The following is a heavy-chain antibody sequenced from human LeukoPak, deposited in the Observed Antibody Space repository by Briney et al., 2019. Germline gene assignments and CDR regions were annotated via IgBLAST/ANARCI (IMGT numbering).Heavy chain of an antibody. CDR2: ITGSGGRT. V-gene: IGHV3-23*01. Sequence: GASLRLSCAASGFTFSSYAMNWVRQAPGKGLEWVSGITGSGGRTYYAGSVKGRFTISRDNSKNTVFLQMNSLRAEDTAIYYCANGDCSSTSCYQSPLGNWGQGTLVTVSS. D-gene: IGHD2-2*01. CDR3: ANGDCSSTSCYQSPLGN. J-gene: IGHJ4*02. CDR1: GFTFSSYA.